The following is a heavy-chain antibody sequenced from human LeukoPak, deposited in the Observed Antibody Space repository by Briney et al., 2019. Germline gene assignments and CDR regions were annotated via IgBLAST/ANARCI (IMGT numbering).Heavy chain of an antibody. CDR1: GFTFTSYA. Sequence: GGSLRLSCAASGFTFTSYAMNWVRQAPGKGLEWVSSISSSSRDINYADSVKGRFTISRDNAWNSLYLQMNSLRAEDTAVYYCARSDSSSWYTTVDYWGQGTLVTVSS. CDR2: ISSSSRDI. D-gene: IGHD6-13*01. J-gene: IGHJ4*02. V-gene: IGHV3-21*01. CDR3: ARSDSSSWYTTVDY.